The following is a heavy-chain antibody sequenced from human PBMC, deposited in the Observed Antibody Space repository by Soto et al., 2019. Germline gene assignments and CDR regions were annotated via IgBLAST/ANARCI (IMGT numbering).Heavy chain of an antibody. CDR3: ARKALGSTIRPDLWYFDL. D-gene: IGHD3-16*01. CDR1: GFTFINYA. CDR2: ISGGGDRT. Sequence: EVQLLESGGGLVQPGGSLRLSCVGSGFTFINYAMNWVRQTPGKGLEWVSTISGGGDRTFDADTVKGRFTISRDNSKNTVNLQMNSLRADDTAVYYCARKALGSTIRPDLWYFDLWGRGTLVTVSS. V-gene: IGHV3-23*01. J-gene: IGHJ2*01.